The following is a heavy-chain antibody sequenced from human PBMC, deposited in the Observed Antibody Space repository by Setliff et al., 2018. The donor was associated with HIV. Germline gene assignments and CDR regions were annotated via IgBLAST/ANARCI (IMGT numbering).Heavy chain of an antibody. V-gene: IGHV3-15*07. CDR1: GGSISSFY. CDR2: IKSKTDGGTT. Sequence: ETLSLTCTVSGGSISSFYWNWIRQPPGKGLEWVGRIKSKTDGGTTDYAAPVKGRFTISRDDSKNTLYLQMNSLKTEDTAVYYCTTDDPGYFDYWGQGTLVTVSS. J-gene: IGHJ4*02. CDR3: TTDDPGYFDY. D-gene: IGHD2-8*02.